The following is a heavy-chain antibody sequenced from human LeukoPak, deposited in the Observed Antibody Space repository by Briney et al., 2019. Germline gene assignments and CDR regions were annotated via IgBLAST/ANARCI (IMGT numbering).Heavy chain of an antibody. CDR3: ARVVQGPGPFDY. Sequence: YPSETLSLTCAVHGGSFSGYCWSWIRQPPGKGLEWIGEINHSGSTNYNPSLKSRVTISVDTSKNQFSLKLSSVTAADTAVYYCARVVQGPGPFDYGGQGTLVTVSS. D-gene: IGHD3-10*01. CDR2: INHSGST. CDR1: GGSFSGYC. V-gene: IGHV4-34*01. J-gene: IGHJ4*02.